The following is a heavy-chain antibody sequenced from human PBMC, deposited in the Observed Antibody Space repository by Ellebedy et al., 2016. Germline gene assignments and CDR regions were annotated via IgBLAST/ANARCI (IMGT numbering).Heavy chain of an antibody. V-gene: IGHV3-33*01. J-gene: IGHJ6*03. CDR1: GFTFSSYG. CDR3: ACLGYCSYTNCYLGNYYYYMDV. D-gene: IGHD2-2*01. Sequence: GESLKISXVASGFTFSSYGMHWVRQAPGKGLEWVADIWYDGTNKYYADSVKGRFTISRDNSKSTLYLQMDSLRAEDTAVYYCACLGYCSYTNCYLGNYYYYMDVWGKGATVTVSS. CDR2: IWYDGTNK.